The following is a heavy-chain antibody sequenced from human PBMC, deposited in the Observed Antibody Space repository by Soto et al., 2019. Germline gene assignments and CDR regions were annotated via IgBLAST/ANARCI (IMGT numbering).Heavy chain of an antibody. D-gene: IGHD3-3*01. V-gene: IGHV3-23*01. CDR1: GFTFSNYA. Sequence: RLSCAVSGFTFSNYAMAWVRQAPGKGLEYVSSITGNGVSTYYAHSVKGRFTISRDNSKNTLYVQMNSLTAEDTAIYYCAKLVVFGVVMGLEDFWGQGTTVTVSS. CDR2: ITGNGVST. CDR3: AKLVVFGVVMGLEDF. J-gene: IGHJ6*02.